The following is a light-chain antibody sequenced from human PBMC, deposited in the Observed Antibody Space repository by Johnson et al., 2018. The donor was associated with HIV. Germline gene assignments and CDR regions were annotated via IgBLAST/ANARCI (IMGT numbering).Light chain of an antibody. V-gene: IGLV1-51*01. CDR2: GNN. CDR3: GTWDSSMSAV. Sequence: QSVLTQPPSVSAAPGRKVTISCSGSSSNIGNNYVSWYQQFPGTAPKLLIYGNNKRPSGIPDRFSGSKSGTSATLGITGLQTGDEANYYCGTWDSSMSAVFGSGTKVTVL. J-gene: IGLJ1*01. CDR1: SSNIGNNY.